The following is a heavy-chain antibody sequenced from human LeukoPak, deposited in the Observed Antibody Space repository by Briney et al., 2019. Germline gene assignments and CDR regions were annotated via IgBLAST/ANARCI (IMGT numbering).Heavy chain of an antibody. D-gene: IGHD5-18*01. Sequence: GGSLRLSCAASGFTFSNYPMNWVRQAPGKGLEWVSYIGSGGSPIYYADSVRGRFSISRDNAKNSLYLQMSSLRAEDTAVYYCARVRYNSGHIFDYWGQGTLVTVSS. V-gene: IGHV3-48*03. CDR2: IGSGGSPI. CDR1: GFTFSNYP. J-gene: IGHJ4*02. CDR3: ARVRYNSGHIFDY.